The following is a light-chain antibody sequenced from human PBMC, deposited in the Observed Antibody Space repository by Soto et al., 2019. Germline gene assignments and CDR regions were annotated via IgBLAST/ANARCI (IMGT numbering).Light chain of an antibody. CDR3: SSYASSSSYV. CDR2: EVR. V-gene: IGLV2-14*01. CDR1: SSDVGGYDH. J-gene: IGLJ1*01. Sequence: QSALTQPASVSGSPGQSITISCTGTSSDVGGYDHVSWYQQHPGKAPKLIIYEVRNRPSGVSDRFSASKSGNRASLTISGLQAEDEADYYCSSYASSSSYVFGTGTKLTVL.